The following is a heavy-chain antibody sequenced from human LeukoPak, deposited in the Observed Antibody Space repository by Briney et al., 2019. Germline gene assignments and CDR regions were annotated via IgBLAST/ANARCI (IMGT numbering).Heavy chain of an antibody. CDR2: INHSGSS. CDR1: GGPFSGYY. CDR3: APSSGSKDNWFDP. V-gene: IGHV4-34*01. J-gene: IGHJ5*02. D-gene: IGHD3-10*01. Sequence: SETLSLTCAVYGGPFSGYYWSWIRQPPGKGLEWIGDINHSGSSNYNPSLKSRVTISVDTSKNQFSLKLSSVTAADRAVYYCAPSSGSKDNWFDPWGQGTLVTVSS.